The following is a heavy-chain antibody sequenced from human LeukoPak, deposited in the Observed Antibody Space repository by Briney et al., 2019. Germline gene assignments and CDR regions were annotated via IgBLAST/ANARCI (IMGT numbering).Heavy chain of an antibody. CDR3: TKGRGI. CDR2: VYTSKSM. CDR1: GGSISSGFYD. V-gene: IGHV4-61*09. D-gene: IGHD3-10*01. Sequence: SETLSLTCTVSGGSISSGFYDWYWIRQPAGKGLEWIGHVYTSKSMNYNPSLKSRVTISVDTSKNQFSLKLTSVTAADTAVYYCTKGRGIWGQGTLVTVSS. J-gene: IGHJ4*02.